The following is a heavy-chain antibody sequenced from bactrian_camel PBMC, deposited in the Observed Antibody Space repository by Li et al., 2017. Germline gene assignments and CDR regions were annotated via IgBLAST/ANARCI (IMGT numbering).Heavy chain of an antibody. CDR2: VIAGSGSP. J-gene: IGHJ4*01. CDR1: GYTYSGHC. CDR3: AADLAYRTPNRLAPTRYRF. Sequence: QVQLVESGGGSVQAGGSLRLSCAFSGYTYSGHCMGWFRQAPGKEREGVAVIAGSGSPGYADSVKGRFTISRDNAKNTLYLQMNSLKPEDTAVYYCAADLAYRTPNRLAPTRYRFWGQGTQVTVS. D-gene: IGHD1*01. V-gene: IGHV3S26*01.